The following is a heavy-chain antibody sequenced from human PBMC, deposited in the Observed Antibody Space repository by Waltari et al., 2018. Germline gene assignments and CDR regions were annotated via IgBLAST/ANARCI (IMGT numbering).Heavy chain of an antibody. CDR3: ATKWELLRDHAFDI. D-gene: IGHD1-26*01. Sequence: QVQLVESGGGVVQPGRSLRLSCAAAGSPFSSYGQHWVRQAPGKGLEWVAVIWYDGINKYYADSVKGRFTSSRDNSKNTLYLQMNSLRAEETAMYYCATKWELLRDHAFDIWGQGTMVTVSS. V-gene: IGHV3-33*01. CDR1: GSPFSSYG. CDR2: IWYDGINK. J-gene: IGHJ3*02.